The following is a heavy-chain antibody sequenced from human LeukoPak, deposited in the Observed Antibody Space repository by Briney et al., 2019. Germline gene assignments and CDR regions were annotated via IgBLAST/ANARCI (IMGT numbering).Heavy chain of an antibody. J-gene: IGHJ5*02. CDR2: IDPSDSYT. V-gene: IGHV5-10-1*01. CDR1: GYSFASYW. D-gene: IGHD2-15*01. CDR3: ARVAAGNWFDP. Sequence: LGESLKISCKGSGYSFASYWIGWVRLMPGKGLEWMGRIDPSDSYTNYSPSFQGHVTISADKSISTAYLQWSSLKASDTAMYYCARVAAGNWFDPWGQGTLVTVSS.